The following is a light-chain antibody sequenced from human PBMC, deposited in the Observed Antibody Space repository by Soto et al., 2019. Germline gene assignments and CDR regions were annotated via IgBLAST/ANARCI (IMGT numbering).Light chain of an antibody. CDR1: SSNIGSNY. Sequence: QSALTHPPSASGTPGQRVTISCSGSSSNIGSNYVYWYQQLPGTAPKLLIYRNNQRPSGVPDRFSGSKSGTSASLAISGLRSEDEADYYCAAWDDSLSGYVFGTGTRSPS. V-gene: IGLV1-47*01. CDR2: RNN. CDR3: AAWDDSLSGYV. J-gene: IGLJ1*01.